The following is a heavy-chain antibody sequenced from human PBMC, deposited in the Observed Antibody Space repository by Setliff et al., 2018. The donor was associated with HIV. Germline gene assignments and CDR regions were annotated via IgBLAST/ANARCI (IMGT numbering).Heavy chain of an antibody. CDR1: GYTLTELS. V-gene: IGHV1-24*01. CDR3: ARDPREYYYDSSGSWFDP. J-gene: IGHJ5*02. CDR2: FDPEDDET. D-gene: IGHD3-22*01. Sequence: ASVKVSCKVSGYTLTELSIHWVRQAPGKGLEWMGGFDPEDDETIYAQKFQGRVTITADESTSTAYMELSSLRSEDTAVYYCARDPREYYYDSSGSWFDPWGQGTLVTVSS.